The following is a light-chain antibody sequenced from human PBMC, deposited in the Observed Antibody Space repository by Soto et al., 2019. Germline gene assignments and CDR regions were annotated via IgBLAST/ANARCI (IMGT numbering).Light chain of an antibody. CDR2: DAS. V-gene: IGKV3-11*01. Sequence: EIVLTQSPATLSLSPGERATLSCRASPSVSSYLAWYQQKPGQAPRLLIYDASNRATGIPARFSGSGSGTDFTLTISSLEPEDFAVYDCQQRSNWPITFGQGTRLEIK. J-gene: IGKJ5*01. CDR1: PSVSSY. CDR3: QQRSNWPIT.